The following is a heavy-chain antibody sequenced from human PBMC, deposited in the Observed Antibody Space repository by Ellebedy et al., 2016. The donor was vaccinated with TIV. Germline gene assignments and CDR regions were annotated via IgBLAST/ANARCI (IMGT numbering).Heavy chain of an antibody. J-gene: IGHJ4*02. CDR1: GFTFSSYA. D-gene: IGHD1-7*01. Sequence: GESLKISXAASGFTFSSYAMHWVRQAPGKGLEWVAVISYDGSNKYYADSVKGRFTISRDNSKNTLYLQMNSLRAEDTAVYYCAKFLNFGYFDYWGQGTLVTVSS. V-gene: IGHV3-30-3*02. CDR3: AKFLNFGYFDY. CDR2: ISYDGSNK.